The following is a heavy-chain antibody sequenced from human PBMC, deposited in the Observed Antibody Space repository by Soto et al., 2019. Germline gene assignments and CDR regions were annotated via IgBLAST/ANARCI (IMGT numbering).Heavy chain of an antibody. Sequence: PSETLSLTCTVSGASISLVGHYWGWNRQPQGKGLEWIGYIYYSGTTNYNPSLRSRVTISVDTSKNQFSLKLSSVAAADTAVYYCARAINPICSGGSCLGIWFAPWGQGTLVTVSS. CDR1: GASISLVGHY. D-gene: IGHD2-15*01. V-gene: IGHV4-61*08. J-gene: IGHJ5*02. CDR2: IYYSGTT. CDR3: ARAINPICSGGSCLGIWFAP.